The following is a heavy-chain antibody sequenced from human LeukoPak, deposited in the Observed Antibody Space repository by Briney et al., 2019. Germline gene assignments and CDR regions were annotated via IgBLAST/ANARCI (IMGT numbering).Heavy chain of an antibody. D-gene: IGHD3-10*01. CDR2: IYYSGST. V-gene: IGHV4-59*01. CDR1: GGSISSYY. Sequence: SETLSLTCTVSGGSISSYYWSWIRQPPGKGLEWIGYIYYSGSTNYNPSLKSRVTISVDTSKNQFSLKLSSVTAADTAVYYCARGGGLGSPRGARGTPFDYWGQGTLVTVSS. J-gene: IGHJ4*02. CDR3: ARGGGLGSPRGARGTPFDY.